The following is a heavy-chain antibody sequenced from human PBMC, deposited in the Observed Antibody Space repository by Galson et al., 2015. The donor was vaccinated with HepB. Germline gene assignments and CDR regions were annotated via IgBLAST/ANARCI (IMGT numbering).Heavy chain of an antibody. D-gene: IGHD6-13*01. CDR3: VRTYDSSWHRYLKF. Sequence: SLRLSCAASGFSLSTYAMHWVRQAPGEGLEWVAVISYDGSQRYYADSMRGRFTISRDTAENTLYLQLNSLRPEDTGVYYCVRTYDSSWHRYLKFWGQGTQVTVSS. CDR1: GFSLSTYA. J-gene: IGHJ1*01. CDR2: ISYDGSQR. V-gene: IGHV3-30*03.